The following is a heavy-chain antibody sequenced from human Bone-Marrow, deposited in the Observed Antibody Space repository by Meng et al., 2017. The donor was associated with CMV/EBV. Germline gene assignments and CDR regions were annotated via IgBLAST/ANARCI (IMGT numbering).Heavy chain of an antibody. J-gene: IGHJ4*02. Sequence: TVTGVSVTSNSYYWSWIRQHPGKGLEWIGYIYYSGSTNYHPSLKSRVTISMDTSKNQFSLKLSSVTAADTAVYYCARVYDPSGYYHDYWGQGTLVTVSS. CDR2: IYYSGST. V-gene: IGHV4-61*01. CDR3: ARVYDPSGYYHDY. CDR1: GVSVTSNSYY. D-gene: IGHD3-22*01.